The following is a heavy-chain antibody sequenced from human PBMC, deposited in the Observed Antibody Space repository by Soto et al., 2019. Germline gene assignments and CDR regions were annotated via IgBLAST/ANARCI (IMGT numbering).Heavy chain of an antibody. D-gene: IGHD2-15*01. CDR3: AREDCSGDSCYFDY. CDR1: GGSISSGGYY. Sequence: PSETLSLTCTVSGGSISSGGYYWSWIRQHPGKGLEWIGYIYYSGITDYNPSLKSRVTISLDTSTNQFSLKLSSVTAADTAFYYCAREDCSGDSCYFDYWGQGTLVTVSS. V-gene: IGHV4-31*03. J-gene: IGHJ4*02. CDR2: IYYSGIT.